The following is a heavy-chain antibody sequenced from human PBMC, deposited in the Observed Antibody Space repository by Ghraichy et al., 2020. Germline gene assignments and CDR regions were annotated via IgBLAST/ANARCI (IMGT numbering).Heavy chain of an antibody. CDR3: ASLNAHGFNSIDY. V-gene: IGHV4-59*01. J-gene: IGHJ4*02. Sequence: SETLSLTRTVSGGSISSSSWSWIRQPPGKGLEWIGYIYHSGSTNYNPSLKSRVTISVDTSKDQFSLKLTSVTAADTAVYYCASLNAHGFNSIDYWGQGTLVTVSP. D-gene: IGHD4-23*01. CDR1: GGSISSSS. CDR2: IYHSGST.